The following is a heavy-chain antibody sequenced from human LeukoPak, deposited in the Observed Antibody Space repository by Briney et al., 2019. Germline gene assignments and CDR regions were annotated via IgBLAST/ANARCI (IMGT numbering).Heavy chain of an antibody. Sequence: GGSLRLSCAASGFTFSSYWMHCVRQAPGKGLVWVSRINSDETSTSYADSVKGRSTISRDNAQKTLYLQMNSLRAEDTAVYYCATSTYCSGGSCYSRTFQYWGQGTLVTVSS. V-gene: IGHV3-74*01. CDR2: INSDETST. D-gene: IGHD2-15*01. CDR3: ATSTYCSGGSCYSRTFQY. J-gene: IGHJ4*02. CDR1: GFTFSSYW.